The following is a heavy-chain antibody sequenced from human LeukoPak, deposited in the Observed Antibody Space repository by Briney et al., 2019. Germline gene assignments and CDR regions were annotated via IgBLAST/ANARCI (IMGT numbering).Heavy chain of an antibody. CDR3: ARSITIFGVPSREAFDI. D-gene: IGHD3-3*01. Sequence: SQTLSLTCAVSGGSISSGGYSWSWIRQPPGKGLEWIGYIYHSGSTYYNPSLKSRVTISVDRSKNQFSLKLSSVTAADTAVYYCARSITIFGVPSREAFDIWGQGTMVTVSS. CDR2: IYHSGST. V-gene: IGHV4-30-2*01. CDR1: GGSISSGGYS. J-gene: IGHJ3*02.